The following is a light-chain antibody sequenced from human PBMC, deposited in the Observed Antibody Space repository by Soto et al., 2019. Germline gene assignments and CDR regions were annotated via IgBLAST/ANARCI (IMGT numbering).Light chain of an antibody. V-gene: IGKV1-5*01. CDR2: DSS. Sequence: DIELTQSPSALSASVGDRVTITCRASQSISSWLAWYQQKPGKAPKVLIYDSSSLESGVPSRFSGSGSGTEFTLTISSLQRDDFATYYCQQYNSYKTFGQGTKVDIK. CDR3: QQYNSYKT. J-gene: IGKJ1*01. CDR1: QSISSW.